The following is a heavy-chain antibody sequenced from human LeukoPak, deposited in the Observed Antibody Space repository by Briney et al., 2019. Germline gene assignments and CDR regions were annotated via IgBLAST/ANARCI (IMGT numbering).Heavy chain of an antibody. V-gene: IGHV3-30*03. CDR2: ISYDGSNE. Sequence: GGSLRLSCAASGFIISSNYMTWVRQAPGKGLEWVAIISYDGSNEYYADSVKGRFTISRDNSKNTLYLQMNSLRAADTAVYYCARTPPPKGEPFDYWGQGTLVTVSS. CDR3: ARTPPPKGEPFDY. D-gene: IGHD1-14*01. CDR1: GFIISSNY. J-gene: IGHJ4*02.